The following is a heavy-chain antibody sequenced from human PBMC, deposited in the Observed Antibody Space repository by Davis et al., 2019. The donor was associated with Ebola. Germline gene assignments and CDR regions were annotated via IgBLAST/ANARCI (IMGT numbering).Heavy chain of an antibody. CDR2: IKPDGSEK. CDR3: TRDVGPSDI. CDR1: GFTFSNYW. V-gene: IGHV3-7*01. J-gene: IGHJ3*02. Sequence: PGGSLRLSCVGSGFTFSNYWVSWVRQAPGKGLEWLANIKPDGSEKRYVDSVKGRFTISRDNAKSSLYLQMDSLGGEDTAVYFCTRDVGPSDIWGRGTMVIVS.